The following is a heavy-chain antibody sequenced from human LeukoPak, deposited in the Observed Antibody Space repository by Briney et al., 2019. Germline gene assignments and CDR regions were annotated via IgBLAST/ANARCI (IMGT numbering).Heavy chain of an antibody. Sequence: GGSLRLSCAASGFTFDEYGMSRVRQAPGKGLEWVSSINWDGGSTAYADSVQGRFTISRDNAKNFLHLQMKSLRAEDTALYYCARDSFSGSSLDYWGQGTLVTVSS. V-gene: IGHV3-20*04. CDR2: INWDGGST. CDR3: ARDSFSGSSLDY. CDR1: GFTFDEYG. J-gene: IGHJ4*02. D-gene: IGHD1-26*01.